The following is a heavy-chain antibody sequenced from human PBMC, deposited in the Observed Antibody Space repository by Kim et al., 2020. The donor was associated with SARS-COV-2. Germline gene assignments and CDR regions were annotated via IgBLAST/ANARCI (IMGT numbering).Heavy chain of an antibody. D-gene: IGHD2-2*01. V-gene: IGHV6-1*01. CDR2: TYYTSNWSY. J-gene: IGHJ4*02. CDR1: GDNVSRDGAV. CDR3: ARAESRTSGTSFDY. Sequence: SQTLSLTCGISGDNVSRDGAVWHWVRQSPSRGLEWLGRTYYTSNWSYDYAVSVESRVVISPDTSKNQFSLQLNSVTPEDTAVYYCARAESRTSGTSFDYWGQGTLVTVSS.